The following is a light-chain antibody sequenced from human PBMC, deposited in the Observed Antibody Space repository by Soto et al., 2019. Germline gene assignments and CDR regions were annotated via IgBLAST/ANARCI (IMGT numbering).Light chain of an antibody. CDR2: TAS. Sequence: DIQLTQSPSFLSASVGDRVTIACRASQDTTTYLAWYQQKPGRAPKLLISTASTLQSGVPSRFSGSGSGTDFTLTISSLQPEDFATYYCQHFTTYPITFGQGTRLDIK. J-gene: IGKJ5*01. CDR3: QHFTTYPIT. V-gene: IGKV1-9*01. CDR1: QDTTTY.